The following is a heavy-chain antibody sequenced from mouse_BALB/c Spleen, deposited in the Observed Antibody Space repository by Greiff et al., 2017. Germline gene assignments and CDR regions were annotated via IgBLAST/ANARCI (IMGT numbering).Heavy chain of an antibody. J-gene: IGHJ4*01. CDR3: ARRAGSMDY. Sequence: DVMLVESGGGLVKPGGSLKLSCAASGFAFSSYDMSWVRQTPEKRLEWVAYISSGGGSTYYPDTVKGRFTISRDNAKNTLYLQMSSLKSEDTAMYYCARRAGSMDYWGQGTSVTVSS. CDR1: GFAFSSYD. D-gene: IGHD4-1*01. CDR2: ISSGGGST. V-gene: IGHV5-12-1*01.